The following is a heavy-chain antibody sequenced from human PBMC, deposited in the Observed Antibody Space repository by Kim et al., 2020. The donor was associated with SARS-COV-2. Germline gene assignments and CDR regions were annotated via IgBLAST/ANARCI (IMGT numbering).Heavy chain of an antibody. CDR2: ISGSGGST. J-gene: IGHJ4*02. D-gene: IGHD3-10*01. CDR3: AKEMTRLWFGELSSDY. V-gene: IGHV3-23*01. Sequence: GGSLRLSCAASGFTFSSYAMSWVRQAPGKGLEWVSAISGSGGSTYYADSVKGRFTISRDNSKNTLYLQMNSLRAEDTAVYYCAKEMTRLWFGELSSDYWGQGTLVTVSS. CDR1: GFTFSSYA.